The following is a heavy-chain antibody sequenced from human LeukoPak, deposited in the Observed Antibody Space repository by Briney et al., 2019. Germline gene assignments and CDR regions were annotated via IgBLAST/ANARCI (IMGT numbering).Heavy chain of an antibody. CDR3: AKVSEWLVGWFDY. V-gene: IGHV3-23*01. CDR1: GFTFNSYA. J-gene: IGHJ4*02. CDR2: ISGSGGST. Sequence: GGSLRLSCAASGFTFNSYALSWVRQAPGKGLEWVSAISGSGGSTYYADSVKGRFTISRDNSKNTLYLQMNSLRAEDTAVYYCAKVSEWLVGWFDYWGQGTLVTVSS. D-gene: IGHD6-19*01.